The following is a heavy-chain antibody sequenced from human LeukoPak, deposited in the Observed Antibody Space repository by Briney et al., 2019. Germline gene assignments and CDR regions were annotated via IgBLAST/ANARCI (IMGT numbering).Heavy chain of an antibody. V-gene: IGHV1-2*02. Sequence: GASVKVSCKASGYTFTGYYMHWVRQAPGQGLEWMGWINPNSGGTNYAQKFQGRVTMTRDTSISTAYMELSRLRSDDTAVYYCARWGPHDSYYYCGMDVWGQGTTVTVSS. J-gene: IGHJ6*02. CDR3: ARWGPHDSYYYCGMDV. CDR1: GYTFTGYY. D-gene: IGHD3-16*01. CDR2: INPNSGGT.